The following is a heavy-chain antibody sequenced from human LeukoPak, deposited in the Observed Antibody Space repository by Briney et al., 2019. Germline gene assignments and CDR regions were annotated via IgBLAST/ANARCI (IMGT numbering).Heavy chain of an antibody. Sequence: PSETLPLTCTVSGGSINSYYWSWIRQPAGKGLEWIGRIYSSGSTNYNPSLKNRVTMSVDTSKNQFSLKLSSVTAADTAVYYCARNSWYRLGFDYWGQGTLVTVS. CDR3: ARNSWYRLGFDY. CDR1: GGSINSYY. J-gene: IGHJ4*02. CDR2: IYSSGST. D-gene: IGHD2/OR15-2a*01. V-gene: IGHV4-4*07.